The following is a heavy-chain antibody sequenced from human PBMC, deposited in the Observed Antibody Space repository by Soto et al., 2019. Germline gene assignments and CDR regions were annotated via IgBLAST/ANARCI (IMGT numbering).Heavy chain of an antibody. CDR3: ARAVWELYLYAY. V-gene: IGHV1-2*02. Sequence: ASVKVSCKASGYTFTGYYMHWVRQAPGQGLEWMGWINPNSGGTNYAQKFQGRVTMTRDTSISTAYMELSRLRSDDTAVYYCARAVWELYLYAYWGQGTLVTVSS. D-gene: IGHD3-10*01. J-gene: IGHJ4*02. CDR1: GYTFTGYY. CDR2: INPNSGGT.